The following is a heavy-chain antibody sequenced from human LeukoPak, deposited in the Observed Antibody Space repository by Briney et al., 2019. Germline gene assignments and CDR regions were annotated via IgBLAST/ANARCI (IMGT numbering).Heavy chain of an antibody. CDR2: INPSGGST. D-gene: IGHD3-10*01. V-gene: IGHV1-46*01. CDR3: ARDPSRALWFGVTFDY. J-gene: IGHJ4*02. CDR1: GYTFTSYY. Sequence: ASVKVSCKASGYTFTSYYMHWVRQAPGQGLEWMGIINPSGGSTSYAQKFQGRVTMTRDTSTSTVYMELSSLRSEDTAVYYCARDPSRALWFGVTFDYWGQGTLVTVSS.